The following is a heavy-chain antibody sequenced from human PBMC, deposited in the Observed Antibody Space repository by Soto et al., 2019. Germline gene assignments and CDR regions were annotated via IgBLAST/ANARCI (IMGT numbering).Heavy chain of an antibody. CDR2: IYYSGST. D-gene: IGHD2-21*02. CDR1: GGSISSGGYY. CDR3: ARDLWGYCGTDCYPLDV. J-gene: IGHJ6*02. V-gene: IGHV4-61*08. Sequence: PSETLSLTCAVSGGSISSGGYYWSWIRQPLGKGLEWIGYIYYSGSTNYNPSLKSRVTISVDTSKNQFSLKLSSVTAADTAVYYCARDLWGYCGTDCYPLDVWGQGTTVTVSS.